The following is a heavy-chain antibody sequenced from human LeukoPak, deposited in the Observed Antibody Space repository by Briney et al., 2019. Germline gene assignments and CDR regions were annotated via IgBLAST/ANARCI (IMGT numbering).Heavy chain of an antibody. Sequence: GGSLRLSCTAPGFTLGDYAMSWFRQAPGKGLEWVGFIRSKAYGGTTEYAASVKGRFTISRDDSKSIAYLQMNSLKTEDTAVYYCTRSRTITMVPEFDYWGQGTLVTVSS. V-gene: IGHV3-49*03. CDR1: GFTLGDYA. CDR2: IRSKAYGGTT. D-gene: IGHD3-10*01. CDR3: TRSRTITMVPEFDY. J-gene: IGHJ4*02.